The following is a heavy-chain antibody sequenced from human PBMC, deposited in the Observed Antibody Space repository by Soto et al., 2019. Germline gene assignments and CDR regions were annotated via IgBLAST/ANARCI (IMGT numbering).Heavy chain of an antibody. CDR1: GDTFSSYA. CDR3: ASDTGDGTFDF. Sequence: XSVKVSCQASGDTFSSYAMHWVRQAPGRRLEWMGWINAGYGNTKSSQKFQDRVTISRDTSESTAYMELTSLRSEDTAVYYCASDTGDGTFDFWGQGTLVTVSS. V-gene: IGHV1-3*01. D-gene: IGHD7-27*01. CDR2: INAGYGNT. J-gene: IGHJ4*02.